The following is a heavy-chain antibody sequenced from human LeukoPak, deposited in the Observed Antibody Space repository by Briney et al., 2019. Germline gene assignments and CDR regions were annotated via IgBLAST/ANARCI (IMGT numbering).Heavy chain of an antibody. CDR3: ARSMVRGVDAFDI. CDR2: MSPNSGNT. D-gene: IGHD3-10*01. V-gene: IGHV1-8*01. CDR1: GYTFTSYD. Sequence: ASVKVSCKASGYTFTSYDVNRVRQATGQGLEWMGWMSPNSGNTGYAQKFQGRVTMTTNTSISTAYMELSSLRSEDTAVYYCARSMVRGVDAFDIWGQGTMVTVSS. J-gene: IGHJ3*02.